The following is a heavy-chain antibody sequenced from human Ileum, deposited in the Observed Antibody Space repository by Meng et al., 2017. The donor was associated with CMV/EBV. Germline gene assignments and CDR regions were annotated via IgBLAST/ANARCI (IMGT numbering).Heavy chain of an antibody. Sequence: QLQGSGQRLLQPSWTLSPTCTVTVGSLTSYYWTWIRQPAGKGLEWIGRIHPTGTTDDNPSLRSRVSMSLDKSKNQFSLKLTSVTAADTAVYYCARAAARGVPVDLWGQGTLVTVSS. J-gene: IGHJ5*02. V-gene: IGHV4-4*07. CDR3: ARAAARGVPVDL. D-gene: IGHD3-10*01. CDR2: IHPTGTT. CDR1: VGSLTSYY.